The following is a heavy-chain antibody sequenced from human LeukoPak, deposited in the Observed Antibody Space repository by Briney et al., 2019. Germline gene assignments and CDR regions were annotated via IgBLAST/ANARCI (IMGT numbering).Heavy chain of an antibody. Sequence: SETLSLTCTVSGGSISSYYWSWIRQPAGKGLEWIGRIYTSGSTNYNPSLKSRVTMSVDTSKNQFSLKLSSVTAADTAVYYCARGTNPHDNITIFVAFDIWGQGTMVTVSS. CDR3: ARGTNPHDNITIFVAFDI. D-gene: IGHD3-3*01. CDR1: GGSISSYY. V-gene: IGHV4-4*07. J-gene: IGHJ3*02. CDR2: IYTSGST.